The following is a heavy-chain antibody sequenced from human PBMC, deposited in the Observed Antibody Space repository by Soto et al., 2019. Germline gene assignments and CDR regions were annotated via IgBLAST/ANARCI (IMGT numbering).Heavy chain of an antibody. CDR2: IYYSGST. V-gene: IGHV4-59*01. CDR1: GGSISSYY. D-gene: IGHD2-21*02. CDR3: ARDNAYCGGDCLDY. J-gene: IGHJ4*02. Sequence: QVQLQESGPGLVKPSETLSLTCTVSGGSISSYYWSWIRQPPGKGLEWIGYIYYSGSTNYNPSLKSRVTISVDTSKNQFSLKLSSVTAADTAVYYCARDNAYCGGDCLDYWGQGTLVTVSS.